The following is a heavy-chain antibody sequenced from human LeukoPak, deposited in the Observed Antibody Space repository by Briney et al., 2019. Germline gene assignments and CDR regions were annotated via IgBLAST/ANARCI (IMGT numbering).Heavy chain of an antibody. CDR3: ARVVDSSTYYYDF. D-gene: IGHD3-22*01. CDR1: GGSFTSSSYY. CDR2: IYYSGST. J-gene: IGHJ4*02. V-gene: IGHV4-39*07. Sequence: SETLSLTCTVSGGSFTSSSYYWGWIRQPPGKGLEWIGSIYYSGSTYYNPSLKSRVTISVDTSKNQFSLKLSSVTAADTAVYYCARVVDSSTYYYDFWGQGTLVTVSS.